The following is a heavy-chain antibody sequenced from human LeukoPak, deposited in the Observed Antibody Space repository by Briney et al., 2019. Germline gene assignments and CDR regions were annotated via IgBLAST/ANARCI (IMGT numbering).Heavy chain of an antibody. CDR2: IKEDGSEK. J-gene: IGHJ4*02. CDR1: GFTFNRDW. Sequence: GGTLRLSCAASGFTFNRDWTAWVRQAPGKGLEWVANIKEDGSEKNYVDSVKGRFTISRDNAVNSVYLQMNDLRAEDTGVYYCATKEPSTSGWSYWGQGTLVTVSS. V-gene: IGHV3-7*01. CDR3: ATKEPSTSGWSY. D-gene: IGHD6-19*01.